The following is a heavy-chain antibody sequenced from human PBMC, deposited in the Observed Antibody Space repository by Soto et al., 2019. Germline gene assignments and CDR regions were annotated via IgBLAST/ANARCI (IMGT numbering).Heavy chain of an antibody. V-gene: IGHV4-34*01. Sequence: SDTLSLTCAVYGGSFSGYYWTWIRQPPGTGLEWIGEINHSGSTNYNPSLKSRVTISVDTSKNQFSLKLSSVTAADTAVYYCASAYYGSGSYYGMDVWGQGTTVT. D-gene: IGHD3-10*01. CDR2: INHSGST. CDR3: ASAYYGSGSYYGMDV. J-gene: IGHJ6*02. CDR1: GGSFSGYY.